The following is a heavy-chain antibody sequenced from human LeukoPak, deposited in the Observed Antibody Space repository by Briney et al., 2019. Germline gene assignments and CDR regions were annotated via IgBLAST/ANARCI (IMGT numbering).Heavy chain of an antibody. D-gene: IGHD3-3*01. CDR3: AKDGRSYDFWSGYPYYYYYGMDV. J-gene: IGHJ6*02. Sequence: GGSLRLSCAASGFTFSSYSMNWVRQAPGKGLEWVSSISSSSSYIYYADSVKGRFTISRDNAKNSLYLQMNSLRAEDTAVYYCAKDGRSYDFWSGYPYYYYYGMDVWGQGTTVTVSS. CDR1: GFTFSSYS. V-gene: IGHV3-21*04. CDR2: ISSSSSYI.